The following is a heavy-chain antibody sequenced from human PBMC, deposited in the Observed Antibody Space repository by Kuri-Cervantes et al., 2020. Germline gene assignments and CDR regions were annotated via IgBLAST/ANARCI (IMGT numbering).Heavy chain of an antibody. J-gene: IGHJ4*02. Sequence: SVKVSCKASGGTFSSYVINWVRQAPGQGLEWMGGIIPIFGTANYAQKFQGRVAITADESTTTAYMELNSLRSEDTAVYYCAAPRDGSRTYYFDHWGQGTLVTVSS. CDR2: IIPIFGTA. CDR3: AAPRDGSRTYYFDH. CDR1: GGTFSSYV. V-gene: IGHV1-69*13. D-gene: IGHD5-24*01.